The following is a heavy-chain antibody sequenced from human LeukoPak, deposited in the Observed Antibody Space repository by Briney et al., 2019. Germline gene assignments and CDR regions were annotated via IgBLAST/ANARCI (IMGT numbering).Heavy chain of an antibody. J-gene: IGHJ3*01. D-gene: IGHD1-26*01. V-gene: IGHV1-2*02. CDR2: INPNSGGT. CDR3: AKVDPPIIEGARGEAFDV. Sequence: GASVKVSCKASGYTFTGYYMHWVRQAPGQGLEWMGWINPNSGGTNYAQKFQGRVTMTRDTSISTAYMELSRLRSDDTAVYYCAKVDPPIIEGARGEAFDVWGQGTLVTVSS. CDR1: GYTFTGYY.